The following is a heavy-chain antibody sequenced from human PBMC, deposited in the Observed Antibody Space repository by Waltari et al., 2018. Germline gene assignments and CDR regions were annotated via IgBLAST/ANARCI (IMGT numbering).Heavy chain of an antibody. CDR1: GGSISSGGFY. CDR3: ARTPLDRYYIDY. D-gene: IGHD3-16*02. Sequence: QVQLQESGPGLVKPSQTLSLTCTVSGGSISSGGFYWSWIRQHPGKGLEWIGYIYYSGRTNYNPSLKSRVTRSVDTTKNQFSLKVSSVTAADTAVYDCARTPLDRYYIDYWGQGTLVTVSS. V-gene: IGHV4-31*03. J-gene: IGHJ4*02. CDR2: IYYSGRT.